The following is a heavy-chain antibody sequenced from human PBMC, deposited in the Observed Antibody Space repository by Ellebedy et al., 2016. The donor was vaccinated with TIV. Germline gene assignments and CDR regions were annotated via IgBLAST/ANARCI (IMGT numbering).Heavy chain of an antibody. D-gene: IGHD4-17*01. CDR1: GFTFSSYW. V-gene: IGHV3-7*03. Sequence: GESLKISXAASGFTFSSYWMSWVRQAPGKGLEWVANIKQDGSEKYYVDSVKGRFTISRDNAKNSLYLQMNSLRAEDTAVYYCARDGGKYGDNDYWGQGTLVTVSS. CDR3: ARDGGKYGDNDY. CDR2: IKQDGSEK. J-gene: IGHJ4*02.